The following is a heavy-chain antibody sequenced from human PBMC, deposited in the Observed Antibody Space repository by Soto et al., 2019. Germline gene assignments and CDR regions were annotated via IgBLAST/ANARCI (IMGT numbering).Heavy chain of an antibody. CDR1: GFSFRTHT. Sequence: GGSLRLSCVASGFSFRTHTLVWVRRAPGKGLEWVSYISTGGTYLEYAHSVKGRFTISRDDAADSVFLQMNSLKGDDTAVYYCVKGGEDITSPYGMDVWGQGTTVTVSS. V-gene: IGHV3-21*06. CDR3: VKGGEDITSPYGMDV. CDR2: ISTGGTYL. D-gene: IGHD2-2*01. J-gene: IGHJ6*02.